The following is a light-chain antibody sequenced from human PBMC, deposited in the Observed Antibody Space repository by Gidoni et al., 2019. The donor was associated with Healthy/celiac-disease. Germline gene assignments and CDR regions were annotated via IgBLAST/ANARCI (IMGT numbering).Light chain of an antibody. J-gene: IGKJ4*01. Sequence: AMRMTQSPSSFSASTGDRVTITCRASQGSSSYLAWYQQQPGKAPKLLIYAASTLQSGVPSRFSGSGSGTDFTLTISCLQSEDFATYYCQQYYSYPLTFGGXTKVEIK. V-gene: IGKV1-8*01. CDR3: QQYYSYPLT. CDR2: AAS. CDR1: QGSSSY.